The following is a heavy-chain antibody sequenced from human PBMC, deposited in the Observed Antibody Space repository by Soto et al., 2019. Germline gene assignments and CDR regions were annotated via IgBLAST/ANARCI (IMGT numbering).Heavy chain of an antibody. CDR1: GGSISSYY. V-gene: IGHV4-59*01. CDR3: AREDRDGYNSYSFVY. Sequence: SETLSLTCTVSGGSISSYYWSWIRQPPGKGLEWIGYIYYSGSTNYNPSLKSRVTISVDTSKNQFSLKLSSVTAADTAVYYCAREDRDGYNSYSFVYWGQGTLVTVSS. J-gene: IGHJ4*02. CDR2: IYYSGST. D-gene: IGHD5-12*01.